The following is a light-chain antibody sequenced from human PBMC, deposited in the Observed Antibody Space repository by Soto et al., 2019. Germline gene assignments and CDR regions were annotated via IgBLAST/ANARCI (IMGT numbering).Light chain of an antibody. CDR3: QQSHITTLFT. J-gene: IGKJ2*01. Sequence: DIQMTQSPSSLSASIGDRVTITCRASQNINSHLTWYQQKPGKAPKVVMYGASRLQSGVPSRFSGSGSGTEFPLTISSLEPEDFATYYCQQSHITTLFTFGKGTKLEIK. V-gene: IGKV1-39*01. CDR1: QNINSH. CDR2: GAS.